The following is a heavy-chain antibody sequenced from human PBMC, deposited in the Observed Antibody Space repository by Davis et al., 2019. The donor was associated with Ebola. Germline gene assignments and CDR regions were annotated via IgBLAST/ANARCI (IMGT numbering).Heavy chain of an antibody. V-gene: IGHV3-21*01. Sequence: GESLKISCAASGFTFSSYSMNWVRQAPGKGLEWVSSISSSSSYIYYADPVKGRFTISRDNAKNSLYLQMNSLRAEDTAVYSCAIALYGGNDWFDPWGQGTLVTVSS. CDR3: AIALYGGNDWFDP. D-gene: IGHD4-23*01. CDR2: ISSSSSYI. CDR1: GFTFSSYS. J-gene: IGHJ5*02.